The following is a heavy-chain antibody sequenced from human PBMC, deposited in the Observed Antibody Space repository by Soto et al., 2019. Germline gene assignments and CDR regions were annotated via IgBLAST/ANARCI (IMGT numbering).Heavy chain of an antibody. CDR2: INHSGNT. Sequence: SETLSLTCAVYGGTLSGYYWSWIRQPPGKGLEWIGEINHSGNTNYNPSLKSRVTISVDTSKNQFSLKLSSVTAADTAVYYCARDRGYSFVEPGDPSYGMDVCGTGTMV. CDR3: ARDRGYSFVEPGDPSYGMDV. D-gene: IGHD5-12*01. CDR1: GGTLSGYY. V-gene: IGHV4-34*01. J-gene: IGHJ6*04.